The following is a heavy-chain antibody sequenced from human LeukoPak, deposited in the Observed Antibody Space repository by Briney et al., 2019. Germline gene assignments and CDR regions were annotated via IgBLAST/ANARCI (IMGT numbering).Heavy chain of an antibody. Sequence: ASVKVSCKASGYTFTGYYMHWVRQAPGQGLEWMGWINPNSGGTNYAQKFQGRVTMTRDTSISTAYMELSRLRSDDTAVYYCARDMGATPLHYYYYMDVWGKGTTVTVSS. J-gene: IGHJ6*03. CDR1: GYTFTGYY. V-gene: IGHV1-2*02. D-gene: IGHD1-26*01. CDR2: INPNSGGT. CDR3: ARDMGATPLHYYYYMDV.